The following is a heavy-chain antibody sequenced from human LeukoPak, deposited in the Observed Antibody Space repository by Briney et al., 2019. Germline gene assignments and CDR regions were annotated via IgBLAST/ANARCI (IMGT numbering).Heavy chain of an antibody. V-gene: IGHV1-18*01. CDR2: ISAYNGNT. D-gene: IGHD5-12*01. Sequence: GASVKVSCKASGYIFTSYGISWVRQAPGQGLEWMGWISAYNGNTNYAQKLQGRVTMTTDTCTSTAYMELRGLRSDDTAVYYGAREREGYSGYDTTFDYWGQGTLVTVPS. CDR3: AREREGYSGYDTTFDY. J-gene: IGHJ4*02. CDR1: GYIFTSYG.